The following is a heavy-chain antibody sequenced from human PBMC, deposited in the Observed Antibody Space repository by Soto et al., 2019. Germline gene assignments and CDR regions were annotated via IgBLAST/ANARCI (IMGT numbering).Heavy chain of an antibody. V-gene: IGHV3-53*01. CDR1: GISVGTNY. Sequence: GESLKISCAASGISVGTNYLTWVRQAPGKGLEWVSFIYSDGTTYYADSVKGRFTISRDTSNNTLYLQMNSLRAEDTAVYYCARGASSFDNWGQGTLVTVSS. CDR2: IYSDGTT. J-gene: IGHJ4*02. CDR3: ARGASSFDN.